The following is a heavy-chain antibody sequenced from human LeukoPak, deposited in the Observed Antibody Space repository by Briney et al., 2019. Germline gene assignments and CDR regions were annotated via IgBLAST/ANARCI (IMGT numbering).Heavy chain of an antibody. CDR1: GFTFSSYA. CDR3: AKIPKPQWLVTPGYYSYGMDV. CDR2: ISGIGGRT. V-gene: IGHV3-23*01. D-gene: IGHD6-19*01. Sequence: GGSLRLSCGASGFTFSSYAMSRVRQAPGKGLEWVSAISGIGGRTYYADSVKDRFTMSRYNSKNTLYLQMNSLRAEDTAVYYCAKIPKPQWLVTPGYYSYGMDVWGQGTTVTVSS. J-gene: IGHJ6*02.